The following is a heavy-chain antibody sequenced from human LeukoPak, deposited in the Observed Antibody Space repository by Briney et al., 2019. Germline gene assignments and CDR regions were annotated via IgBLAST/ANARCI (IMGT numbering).Heavy chain of an antibody. CDR3: ARGVDYGDYGFDY. J-gene: IGHJ4*02. V-gene: IGHV3-7*03. Sequence: GGSLRLSCAASGFTLSSYWMSWVRQAPGKGLEWVANIKQDGSEKYYGDSVKGRFTISRGNAKNSLYLQMNSLRAEDTAVYYCARGVDYGDYGFDYWGQGTLVTVSS. CDR1: GFTLSSYW. D-gene: IGHD4-17*01. CDR2: IKQDGSEK.